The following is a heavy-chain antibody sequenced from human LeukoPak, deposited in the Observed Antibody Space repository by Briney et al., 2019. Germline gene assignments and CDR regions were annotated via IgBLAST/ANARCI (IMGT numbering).Heavy chain of an antibody. Sequence: PGGSLRLSCAASGFTFSSYSMNWVRQAPGKGLEWVSYISSSSSTIYYADSAKGRFTISRDNAKNSLYLQMNSLRDEDTAVYYCARDGTLLDYDFWSGYRADNWFDPWGQGTLVTVSS. CDR3: ARDGTLLDYDFWSGYRADNWFDP. J-gene: IGHJ5*02. D-gene: IGHD3-3*01. CDR2: ISSSSSTI. CDR1: GFTFSSYS. V-gene: IGHV3-48*02.